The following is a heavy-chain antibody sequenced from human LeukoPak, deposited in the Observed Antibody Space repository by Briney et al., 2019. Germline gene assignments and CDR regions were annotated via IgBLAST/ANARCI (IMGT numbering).Heavy chain of an antibody. CDR1: GGSISSDNYY. D-gene: IGHD1-14*01. CDR3: ARAPGFDY. CDR2: IYTSGST. V-gene: IGHV4-61*02. J-gene: IGHJ4*02. Sequence: SETLSLTCTVSGGSISSDNYYWSWIRQPAGKGLEWIGRIYTSGSTNYNPSLKSRVTISVDTSKNQFSLKLSSVTAADTAVYYCARAPGFDYWGQGTLVTVSS.